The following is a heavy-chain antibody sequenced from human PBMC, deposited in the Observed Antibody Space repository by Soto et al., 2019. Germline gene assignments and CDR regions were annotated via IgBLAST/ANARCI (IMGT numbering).Heavy chain of an antibody. CDR3: ARGHLWLEN. CDR1: GASMSTYY. CDR2: IYSSGSA. D-gene: IGHD3-3*01. Sequence: SETLSLTCTSSGASMSTYYWNWIRQTPGKGLEWIGYIYSSGSANYNPSLKSRVAISIDTSKAQISLNLTSVTAADTAVYYCARGHLWLENWGQGILVTVSS. V-gene: IGHV4-59*01. J-gene: IGHJ1*01.